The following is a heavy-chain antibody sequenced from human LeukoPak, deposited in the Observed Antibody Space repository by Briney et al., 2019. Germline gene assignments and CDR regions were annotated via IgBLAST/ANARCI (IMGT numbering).Heavy chain of an antibody. V-gene: IGHV3-66*01. D-gene: IGHD3-10*01. CDR3: ARAARLLWFGELSTPYYFDY. CDR2: IYSGGST. CDR1: GFTVSSNY. Sequence: GSLRLSCAASGFTVSSNYMSWVRQAPGKGLEWVSVIYSGGSTYYADSVKGRFTISRDNSKNTLYLQMNSLRAEDTAVYYCARAARLLWFGELSTPYYFDYWGQGTLVTVSS. J-gene: IGHJ4*02.